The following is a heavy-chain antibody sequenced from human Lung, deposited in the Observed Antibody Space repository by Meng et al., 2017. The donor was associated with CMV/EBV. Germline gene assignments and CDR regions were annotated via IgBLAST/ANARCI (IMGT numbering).Heavy chain of an antibody. D-gene: IGHD3/OR15-3a*01. CDR2: IYPGDSDV. J-gene: IGHJ4*02. CDR3: ARQDWTYGHRAYYFDN. V-gene: IGHV5-51*01. CDR1: GYMFNIYW. Sequence: GGSXRLXXKVSGYMFNIYWIGWVRQKPGKGLEWMGIIYPGDSDVRYSPSFQGQVTISADKSINTAYLQWSGLRASDTAMYYCARQDWTYGHRAYYFDNWGQGTXVTVSS.